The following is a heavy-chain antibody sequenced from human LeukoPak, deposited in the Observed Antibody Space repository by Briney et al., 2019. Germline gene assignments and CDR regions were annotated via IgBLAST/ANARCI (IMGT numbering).Heavy chain of an antibody. J-gene: IGHJ4*02. CDR1: GYTFTGFY. V-gene: IGHV1-2*02. CDR2: INPNSGGT. Sequence: ASVKVSCKVSGYTFTGFYMHCVREAPGQGLEWMGWINPNSGGTNYAQQFQGRVTMTNDTSISTAYMELSRLRSDDTAVYFCARQDCSSTSCYHGSWGQGTLVTVSS. D-gene: IGHD2-2*01. CDR3: ARQDCSSTSCYHGS.